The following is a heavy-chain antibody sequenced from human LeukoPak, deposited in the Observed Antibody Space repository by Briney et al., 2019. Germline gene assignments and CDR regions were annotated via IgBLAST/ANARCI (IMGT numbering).Heavy chain of an antibody. J-gene: IGHJ4*02. CDR3: ARDMGYGSGFKYFDY. Sequence: RPGGSLRLSCAASGFTLSDYSMVWVRQAPGKGLEWLSYISSNSRVISYAGSVKGRFTISRDNAKNSLYLQVNSLRAEDTAVYYCARDMGYGSGFKYFDYWGQGTLVTVSS. CDR1: GFTLSDYS. D-gene: IGHD3-10*01. V-gene: IGHV3-48*04. CDR2: ISSNSRVI.